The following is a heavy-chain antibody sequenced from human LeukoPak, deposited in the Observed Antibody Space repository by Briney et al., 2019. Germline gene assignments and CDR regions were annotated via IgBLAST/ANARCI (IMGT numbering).Heavy chain of an antibody. Sequence: SETLSLTCTVSGGSISSYYWSWLRQPPGKGLEWIGRIYTSGSTNYNPSLNRRVTISVDTSKNQVSLKLSSVTAADTAVYYCARDSNSRLDPWGQGTLVTVSS. CDR2: IYTSGST. CDR1: GGSISSYY. D-gene: IGHD4-11*01. CDR3: ARDSNSRLDP. J-gene: IGHJ5*02. V-gene: IGHV4-4*08.